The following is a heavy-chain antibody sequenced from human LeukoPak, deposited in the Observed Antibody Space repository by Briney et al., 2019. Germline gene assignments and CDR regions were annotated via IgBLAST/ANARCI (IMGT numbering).Heavy chain of an antibody. D-gene: IGHD1-1*01. V-gene: IGHV1-46*01. CDR1: GYTFTSYY. CDR3: ARTGTTHGAFDI. Sequence: ASVKVSCKASGYTFTSYYMHWVRQAPGQGLEWMGIINPSGGSTSYAQKFQGRVTMARDTSTSTVYMELSSLRSEDTAVYYCARTGTTHGAFDIWGQGTMVTVSS. J-gene: IGHJ3*02. CDR2: INPSGGST.